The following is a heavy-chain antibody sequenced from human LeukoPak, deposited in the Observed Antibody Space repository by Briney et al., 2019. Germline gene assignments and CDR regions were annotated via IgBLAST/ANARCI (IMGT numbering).Heavy chain of an antibody. D-gene: IGHD1-26*01. CDR1: GFTFSSYA. CDR2: ISGSGGST. J-gene: IGHJ4*02. Sequence: SGGSLRLSCAASGFTFSSYAMSWVRQAPGKGLEWVSGISGSGGSTNYADSVKGRFTISRDNSKNTLYLQMNSLRAEDTAVYYCAKDPLVGATAWDYFDYWGQGTLVTVSS. V-gene: IGHV3-23*01. CDR3: AKDPLVGATAWDYFDY.